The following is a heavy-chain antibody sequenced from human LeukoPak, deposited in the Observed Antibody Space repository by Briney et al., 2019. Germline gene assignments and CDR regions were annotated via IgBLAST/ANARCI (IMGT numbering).Heavy chain of an antibody. CDR3: TTDMYYDFWSGYYDY. V-gene: IGHV3-15*01. CDR2: IKSKTDGGTT. J-gene: IGHJ4*02. D-gene: IGHD3-3*01. Sequence: PGGSLRLSCAASGFTFSNAWMSWVRQAPGKGLEWVGRIKSKTDGGTTDYAARVKGRFTISRDDTKNTLYLHMNSLKTEDTAVYYCTTDMYYDFWSGYYDYWGQGTLVTVSS. CDR1: GFTFSNAW.